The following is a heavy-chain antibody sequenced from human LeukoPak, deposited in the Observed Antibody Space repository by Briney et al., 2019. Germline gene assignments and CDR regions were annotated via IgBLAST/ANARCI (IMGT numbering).Heavy chain of an antibody. CDR2: IKQDGSEK. V-gene: IGHV3-7*01. CDR3: ARRTGTTISWFDP. D-gene: IGHD1-7*01. Sequence: GGSLRLSCAASGFTFSSYWMSWVRQAPGKGLEWVANIKQDGSEKYSVDSVKGRFTISRDNAKNSLYMQMNSLRAEDTAVYYCARRTGTTISWFDPWGQGTLVTVSS. J-gene: IGHJ5*02. CDR1: GFTFSSYW.